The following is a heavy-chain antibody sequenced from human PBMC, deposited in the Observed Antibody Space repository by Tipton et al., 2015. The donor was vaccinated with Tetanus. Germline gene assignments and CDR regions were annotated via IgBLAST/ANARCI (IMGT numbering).Heavy chain of an antibody. V-gene: IGHV4-39*02. CDR1: GGSMNTRTFY. CDR3: ARHLYGYWFDP. CDR2: IYFKGST. Sequence: TLSLTCTVSGGSMNTRTFYWGWIRQAPGKGLEWIASIYFKGSTYYSPSLKSRVTIDVDTSQNLFSLKLTSVTAADTAIYYCARHLYGYWFDPWGQGALVTVSS. J-gene: IGHJ5*02. D-gene: IGHD2/OR15-2a*01.